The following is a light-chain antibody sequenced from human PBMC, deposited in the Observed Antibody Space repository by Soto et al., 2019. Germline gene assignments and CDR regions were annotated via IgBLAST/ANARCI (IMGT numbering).Light chain of an antibody. J-gene: IGKJ1*01. CDR1: QGISSY. CDR3: QRYYSYPRT. Sequence: AIRMTQSPSSLSASTGDRVTITCRASQGISSYLAWYQQKPGKAPKLLIYAASTLQSGVPSRFSGSGSGTDFTLTISCLQSEDFAIYYSQRYYSYPRTFGQGTKVDSK. V-gene: IGKV1-8*01. CDR2: AAS.